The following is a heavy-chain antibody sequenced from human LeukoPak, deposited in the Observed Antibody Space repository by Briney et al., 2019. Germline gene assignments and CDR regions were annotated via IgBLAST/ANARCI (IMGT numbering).Heavy chain of an antibody. Sequence: GASVKVSCKASGGTFSSYAISWVRQAPGQGLEWMGRIIPILGIANYAQKFQGRVTITADKSTSTAYMELSSLRSEDTAVYYCATDAGTIWASVFDIWGQGTMVTVSS. CDR3: ATDAGTIWASVFDI. J-gene: IGHJ3*02. CDR2: IIPILGIA. CDR1: GGTFSSYA. V-gene: IGHV1-69*04. D-gene: IGHD3-9*01.